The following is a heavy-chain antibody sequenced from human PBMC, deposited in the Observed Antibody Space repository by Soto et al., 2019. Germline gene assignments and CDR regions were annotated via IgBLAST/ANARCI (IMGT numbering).Heavy chain of an antibody. CDR1: GGSISSSSYY. CDR3: ARHNGRGYSGYDLAYYYYGMDV. Sequence: QLQLQESGPGLVKPSETLSLTCTVSGGSISSSSYYWGWIRQPPGKGLEWIGSIYYSGSTYYNPSLPSRVPISVDTCKNQFSLKLSSVTAADTAVYYCARHNGRGYSGYDLAYYYYGMDVWGQGTTVTVSS. CDR2: IYYSGST. V-gene: IGHV4-39*01. J-gene: IGHJ6*02. D-gene: IGHD5-12*01.